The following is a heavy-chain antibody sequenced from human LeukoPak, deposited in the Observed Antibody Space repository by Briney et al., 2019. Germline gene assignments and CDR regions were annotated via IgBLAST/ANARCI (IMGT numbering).Heavy chain of an antibody. V-gene: IGHV3-11*04. J-gene: IGHJ4*02. CDR2: ISSCGSTI. D-gene: IGHD3-22*01. CDR1: GFTFSDYY. Sequence: GGSLRLSCAASGFTFSDYYMSWIRQAPGKGLEWVSYISSCGSTIYYADSVKGRFTISRDNAKNSLYLQMNSLRAEDTAVYYCAREKTYYSDSSGYYGTFDYWGQGTLVTVSS. CDR3: AREKTYYSDSSGYYGTFDY.